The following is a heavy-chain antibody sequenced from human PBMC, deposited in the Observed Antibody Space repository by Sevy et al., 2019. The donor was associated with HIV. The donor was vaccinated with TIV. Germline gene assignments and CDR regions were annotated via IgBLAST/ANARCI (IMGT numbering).Heavy chain of an antibody. CDR2: ISGSGGST. D-gene: IGHD3-3*01. CDR1: GFTFSSYA. Sequence: GGSLRLSCAASGFTFSSYAMSWVRLAPGKGLEWVSAISGSGGSTYYADSVKGRFTISRDNSKNTLYLQMNSLRVEDTAVYYCASGITIFESSYFDYWGQGTLVTVSS. CDR3: ASGITIFESSYFDY. J-gene: IGHJ4*02. V-gene: IGHV3-23*01.